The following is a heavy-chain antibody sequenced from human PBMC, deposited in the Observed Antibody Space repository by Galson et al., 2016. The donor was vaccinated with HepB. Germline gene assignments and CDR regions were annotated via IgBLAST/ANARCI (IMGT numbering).Heavy chain of an antibody. Sequence: SLRLSCAASGFPFGSYAINWVRQAPGKGLEWVSAISGSGVSTYYNDSVKGRFTVSRDNSKTTAYLQMDSLRAEDTAIFYCEVKWGFVLYWGRGTPVTVSS. CDR1: GFPFGSYA. CDR3: EVKWGFVLY. D-gene: IGHD1-26*01. CDR2: ISGSGVST. V-gene: IGHV3-23*01. J-gene: IGHJ4*02.